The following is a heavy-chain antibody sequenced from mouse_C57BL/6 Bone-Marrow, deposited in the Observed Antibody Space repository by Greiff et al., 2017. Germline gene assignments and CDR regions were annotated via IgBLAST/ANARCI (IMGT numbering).Heavy chain of an antibody. CDR1: GYSITSGYY. D-gene: IGHD2-4*01. CDR2: ISYDGSN. CDR3: ATDYAYYFDY. J-gene: IGHJ2*01. Sequence: EVQLVESGPGLVKPSPSLSLTCSATGYSITSGYYWNWIRQFPGNKQEWRGYISYDGSNNYNPSLKNRTSITRDTSTNQVFLKLNSVTTEDPATYYCATDYAYYFDYWGQGTTLTVSS. V-gene: IGHV3-6*01.